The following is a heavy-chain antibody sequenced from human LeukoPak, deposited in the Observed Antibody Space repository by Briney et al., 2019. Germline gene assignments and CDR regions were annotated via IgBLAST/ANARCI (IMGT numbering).Heavy chain of an antibody. CDR1: GGSISSSSYY. Sequence: PSETLSLTCTVSGGSISSSSYYWGWIRQPPGKGLEWISGLSGSGGTTYYADSVKGRFTISRDNSKNTLYLQMNSLRAEDTAIYYCAKDLRGYYDLEAFFDYWGQGTLVTVSS. J-gene: IGHJ4*02. D-gene: IGHD3-3*01. CDR3: AKDLRGYYDLEAFFDY. V-gene: IGHV3-23*01. CDR2: LSGSGGTT.